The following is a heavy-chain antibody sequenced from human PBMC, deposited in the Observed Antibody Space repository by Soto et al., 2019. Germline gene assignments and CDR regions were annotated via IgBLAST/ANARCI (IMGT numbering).Heavy chain of an antibody. CDR3: ARGEIRITVIVLDYGMDV. D-gene: IGHD3-22*01. CDR1: GFTFSDYY. CDR2: ISSSGSTI. Sequence: PGGSLRLSCAASGFTFSDYYMSWIRQAPGKGLEWVSYISSSGSTIYYADSVKGRFTISRDNAKNSLYLQMNSLRAEDTAVYYCARGEIRITVIVLDYGMDVWVQGTTVTVSS. J-gene: IGHJ6*02. V-gene: IGHV3-11*01.